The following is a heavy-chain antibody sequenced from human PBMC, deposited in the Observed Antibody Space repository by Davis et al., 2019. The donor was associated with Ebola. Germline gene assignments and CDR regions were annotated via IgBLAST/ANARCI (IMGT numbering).Heavy chain of an antibody. CDR2: ISAYNGNT. CDR3: ARDLQTVEYSSSPPHY. CDR1: GYTFTGYY. Sequence: ASVKVSCKASGYTFTGYYMHWVRQAPGQGLEWMGWISAYNGNTNYAQKLQGRVTMTTDTSTSTAYMELRSLRSDDTAVYYCARDLQTVEYSSSPPHYWGQGTLVTVSS. D-gene: IGHD6-6*01. V-gene: IGHV1-18*04. J-gene: IGHJ4*02.